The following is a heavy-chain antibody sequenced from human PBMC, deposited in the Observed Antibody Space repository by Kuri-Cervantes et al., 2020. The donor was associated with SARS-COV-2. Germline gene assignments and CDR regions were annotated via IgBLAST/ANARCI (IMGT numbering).Heavy chain of an antibody. CDR2: ISYDGSNK. D-gene: IGHD6-19*01. CDR1: GFTFSSYA. J-gene: IGHJ4*02. CDR3: ARLSGFLYSSGWDYY. V-gene: IGHV3-30-3*01. Sequence: GGSLRLSCAASGFTFSSYAMSRVRQAPGKGLEWVAVISYDGSNKYYADSVKGRFTISRDSSKNTLYLQMNSLRAEDTAVYYCARLSGFLYSSGWDYYWGQGTLVTVSS.